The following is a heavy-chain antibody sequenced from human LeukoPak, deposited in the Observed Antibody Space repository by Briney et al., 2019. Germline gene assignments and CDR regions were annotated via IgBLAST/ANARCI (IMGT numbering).Heavy chain of an antibody. V-gene: IGHV1-8*02. CDR3: ARGFGGVAAAGHDFDY. J-gene: IGHJ4*02. Sequence: GASVKVSCKASGYTFTSYGISWVRQATGQGLEWMGWMNPNSGNTGYAQKFQGRVTMTRNTSISTAYMELSSLRSEDTAVYYCARGFGGVAAAGHDFDYWGQGTLVTVSS. D-gene: IGHD6-13*01. CDR2: MNPNSGNT. CDR1: GYTFTSYG.